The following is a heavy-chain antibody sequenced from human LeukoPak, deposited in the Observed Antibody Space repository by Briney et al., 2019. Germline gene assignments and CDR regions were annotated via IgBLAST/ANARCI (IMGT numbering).Heavy chain of an antibody. Sequence: ASVKVSCKASGGTFSSYAFSWVRQAPGQGLEWMGGIIPIFGTANYAQKFQGRVTITAAESTRTAYMELRTLRSEDTAIYYCARGSGETGGYYYVYWGRGTPVTVSS. CDR3: ARGSGETGGYYYVY. CDR1: GGTFSSYA. CDR2: IIPIFGTA. D-gene: IGHD3-22*01. V-gene: IGHV1-69*13. J-gene: IGHJ4*02.